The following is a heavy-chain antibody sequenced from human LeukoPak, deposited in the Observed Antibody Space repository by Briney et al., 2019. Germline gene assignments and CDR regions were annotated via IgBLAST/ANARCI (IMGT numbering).Heavy chain of an antibody. CDR2: SYSTGTYI. Sequence: PGGSLRLSCAVSGITFSTYSMNWVRQAPGKGLEWVSSSYSTGTYIYYADSVKGRFTISRDNAKKSLYLQMNSLRAEDTAVYYCARTGSTWFFDYWGQGTLVTVSS. CDR1: GITFSTYS. CDR3: ARTGSTWFFDY. V-gene: IGHV3-21*01. D-gene: IGHD6-13*01. J-gene: IGHJ4*02.